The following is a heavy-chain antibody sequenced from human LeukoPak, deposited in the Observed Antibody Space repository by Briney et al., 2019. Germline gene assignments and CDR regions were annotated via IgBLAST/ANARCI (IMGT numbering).Heavy chain of an antibody. V-gene: IGHV1-69*01. D-gene: IGHD4-23*01. CDR2: IIPIFGTA. J-gene: IGHJ2*01. CDR3: ARVDYGGNSMWWYFDL. Sequence: GSSVKVSCEASGGTFSSYAISWVRQAPGQGLEWMGGIIPIFGTANYAQKFQGRVTITADESTSTAYMELSSLRSEDTAVYYCARVDYGGNSMWWYFDLWGRGTLVTVSS. CDR1: GGTFSSYA.